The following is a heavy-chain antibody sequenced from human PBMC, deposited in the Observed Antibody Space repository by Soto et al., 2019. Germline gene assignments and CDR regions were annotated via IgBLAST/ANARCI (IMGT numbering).Heavy chain of an antibody. Sequence: SETLSLTCSVSGYSVSSSDYYWAWIRQPPGKGLEWIGSMLYSGLXXXXPSLKSRVTLSVDTSKNQFSVRLNSVTASDTXVYYCAPLSVXXXXPYGIHVWXXGTTVTVSS. CDR2: MLYSGLX. D-gene: IGHD3-10*01. J-gene: IGHJ6*01. CDR1: GYSVSSSDYY. V-gene: IGHV4-39*01. CDR3: APLSVXXXXPYGIHV.